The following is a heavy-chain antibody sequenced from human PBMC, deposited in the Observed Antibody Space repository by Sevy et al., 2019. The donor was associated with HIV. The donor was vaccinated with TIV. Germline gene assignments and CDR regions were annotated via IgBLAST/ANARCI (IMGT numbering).Heavy chain of an antibody. CDR3: ARVIAARRGGFDY. CDR2: ISSSSSYI. D-gene: IGHD6-6*01. CDR1: GFTFSSYS. Sequence: GGSLRLSCAASGFTFSSYSMNWVRQAPGKGLEWVSSISSSSSYIYYADSVKGRFTISRDNAKNSLYLQMNSLSAEDTAVYYCARVIAARRGGFDYWGQGTLVTVSS. J-gene: IGHJ4*02. V-gene: IGHV3-21*01.